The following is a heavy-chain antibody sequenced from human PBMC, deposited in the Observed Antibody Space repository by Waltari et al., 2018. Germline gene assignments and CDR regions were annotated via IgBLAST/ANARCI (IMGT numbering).Heavy chain of an antibody. J-gene: IGHJ4*02. CDR1: GFSLSTSGVG. V-gene: IGHV2-5*01. CDR2: IYWNDDK. CDR3: AHRQLWYSSSLYFDY. D-gene: IGHD6-6*01. Sequence: QITLKESGPTLVKPTQTLTLTCTFSGFSLSTSGVGVGWIRQPPGKALEWLALIYWNDDKRYSPSLKSRLTITKDTSKNQVVLTMTNMDPVDTATYYCAHRQLWYSSSLYFDYWGQGTLVTVSS.